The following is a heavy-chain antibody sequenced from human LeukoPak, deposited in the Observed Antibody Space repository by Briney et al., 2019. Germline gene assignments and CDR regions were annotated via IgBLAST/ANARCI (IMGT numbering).Heavy chain of an antibody. Sequence: GASVKVSCKASGGTFSSYAISWVRQAPGQGLEWMGGIIPILGIANYAQKFQGRVTITADKSTSTAYMELSSLRSEDTAVYYCARGPYYYDSSGYYPYYFDYWGQGTLVTVSS. J-gene: IGHJ4*02. CDR2: IIPILGIA. CDR1: GGTFSSYA. CDR3: ARGPYYYDSSGYYPYYFDY. V-gene: IGHV1-69*10. D-gene: IGHD3-22*01.